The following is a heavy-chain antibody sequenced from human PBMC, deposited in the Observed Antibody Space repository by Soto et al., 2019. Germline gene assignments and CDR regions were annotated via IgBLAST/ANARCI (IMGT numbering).Heavy chain of an antibody. CDR1: GGSFSGYY. CDR3: ARGQRVATIPRFDY. D-gene: IGHD5-12*01. J-gene: IGHJ4*02. Sequence: SETLSLTCAVYGGSFSGYYWSWIRQPPGKGLEWIGEINHSGSTNYNPSLKSRVTISVDTSKNQFSLKLSSVTAADTAVYYCARGQRVATIPRFDYWGQGTLVTVSS. CDR2: INHSGST. V-gene: IGHV4-34*01.